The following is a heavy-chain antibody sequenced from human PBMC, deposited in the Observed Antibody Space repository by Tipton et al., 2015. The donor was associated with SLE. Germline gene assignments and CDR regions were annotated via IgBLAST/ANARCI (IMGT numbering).Heavy chain of an antibody. J-gene: IGHJ3*02. CDR2: IHYSGST. CDR3: ARELDTFDI. V-gene: IGHV4-59*01. Sequence: TLSLTCTVSGDSIGSYYWRWIRQPPGKGLEYIGYIHYSGSTNYNPSLKSRVTMSLDTSKNQFSLRLNSVTAADTAVYYCARELDTFDIWGQGTMVTVSS. CDR1: GDSIGSYY.